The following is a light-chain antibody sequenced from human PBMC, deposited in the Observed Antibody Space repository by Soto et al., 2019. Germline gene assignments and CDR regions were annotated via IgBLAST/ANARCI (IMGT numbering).Light chain of an antibody. CDR3: QQYAGSPRT. Sequence: EIVLTQSPGTLSLSPGARATLSCRATQSVRGNYLAWYQQRPGQAPRLLIYGASSRATGVPDRFRGSGSGTDFTLTISRLEPEDFAVYYCQQYAGSPRTFGQGTKVDIK. J-gene: IGKJ1*01. CDR1: QSVRGNY. V-gene: IGKV3-20*01. CDR2: GAS.